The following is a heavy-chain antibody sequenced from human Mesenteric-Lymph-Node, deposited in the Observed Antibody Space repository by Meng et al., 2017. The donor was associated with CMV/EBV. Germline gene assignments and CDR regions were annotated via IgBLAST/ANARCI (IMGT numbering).Heavy chain of an antibody. CDR3: ARGYYDFWSGYPNWFDP. D-gene: IGHD3-3*01. J-gene: IGHJ5*02. V-gene: IGHV1-2*02. CDR2: INPNSGGT. Sequence: SVKVSCKASGYTFTGYYMHWVRQAPGQGLEWMGWINPNSGGTNYAQKFQGRVTMTRDTSISTAYMELSRLRSDDTAVYYCARGYYDFWSGYPNWFDPWGQGTLVTVSS. CDR1: GYTFTGYY.